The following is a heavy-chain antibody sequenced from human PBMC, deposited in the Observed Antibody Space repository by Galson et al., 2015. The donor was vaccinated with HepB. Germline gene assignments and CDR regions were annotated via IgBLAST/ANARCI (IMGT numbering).Heavy chain of an antibody. D-gene: IGHD3-16*01. Sequence: LRLSCAASGFTFSSYAMSWVRQAPGKGLEWVSAISGSGGSTYYADSVKGRFTISRDNSKNTLYLQMNSLRAEDTAVYYCAKGSGEYIHYYYYMDVWGKGTTVTVSS. CDR3: AKGSGEYIHYYYYMDV. V-gene: IGHV3-23*01. CDR2: ISGSGGST. J-gene: IGHJ6*03. CDR1: GFTFSSYA.